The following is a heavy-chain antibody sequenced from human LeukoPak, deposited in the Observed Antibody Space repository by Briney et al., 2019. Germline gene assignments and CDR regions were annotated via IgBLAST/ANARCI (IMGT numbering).Heavy chain of an antibody. D-gene: IGHD3-10*01. CDR3: AKDQHYYGSGSIFDY. Sequence: PGGSLRLSCAASGFTFDDYAMHWVRQAPGKGLEWVSGISWNSGSIGYADSVKGRFTISRDNSKNTLYLQMNSLRAEDTAVYYCAKDQHYYGSGSIFDYWGQGTLVTVSS. V-gene: IGHV3-9*01. J-gene: IGHJ4*02. CDR1: GFTFDDYA. CDR2: ISWNSGSI.